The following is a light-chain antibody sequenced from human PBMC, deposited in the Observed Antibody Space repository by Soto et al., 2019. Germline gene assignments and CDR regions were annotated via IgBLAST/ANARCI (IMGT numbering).Light chain of an antibody. J-gene: IGLJ2*01. V-gene: IGLV1-40*01. CDR2: GNS. CDR1: CSNIGAGYD. Sequence: QSVLTQPPSVSGAPGQRVTISCTGSCSNIGAGYDVHWYQQLPGTAPKLLIYGNSNRPSGVPDRFSGSKSGTSASLAITGLQAEDEADYYCQSYDSSLFVVFGGGTQLTVL. CDR3: QSYDSSLFVV.